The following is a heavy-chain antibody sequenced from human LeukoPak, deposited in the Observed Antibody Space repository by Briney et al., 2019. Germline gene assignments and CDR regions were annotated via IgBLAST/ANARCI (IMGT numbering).Heavy chain of an antibody. J-gene: IGHJ5*02. CDR1: GYTFTGYY. D-gene: IGHD2-2*03. V-gene: IGHV1-2*02. CDR3: ARAVDILVVPAAPFDP. CDR2: INPNSGGT. Sequence: ASVKVSCKASGYTFTGYYMHWVRQAPGQGLEWMGWINPNSGGTNYAQKFQGRVTMTRDTSISTAYMELSRLRSDDTAMYYCARAVDILVVPAAPFDPWGQGTLVTVSS.